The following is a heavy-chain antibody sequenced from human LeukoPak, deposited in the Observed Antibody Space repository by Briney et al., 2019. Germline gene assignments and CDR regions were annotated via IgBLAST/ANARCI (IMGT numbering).Heavy chain of an antibody. CDR1: GGSISSYY. D-gene: IGHD2-15*01. J-gene: IGHJ4*02. CDR2: IYYSGST. Sequence: SETLSLTCTVSGGSISSYYWSWIRQPPGKGLEWIGYIYYSGSTNYNPSLKSRVTISVDTSKNQFSLKLSSVTAADTAVYYCARGVKGSGGSCYVDYWGQGTLVTVSS. CDR3: ARGVKGSGGSCYVDY. V-gene: IGHV4-59*01.